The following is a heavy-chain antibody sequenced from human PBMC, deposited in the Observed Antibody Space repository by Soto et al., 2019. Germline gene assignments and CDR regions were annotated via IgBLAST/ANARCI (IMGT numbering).Heavy chain of an antibody. Sequence: EVQLVESGGGLVQPGGSLRLSCAASGFTFSSYSMNWVRQAPGKGLEWVSYISSSSSTIYYADSVKGRFTISRDNAKNSLYLQMNNLRDEDTAVYYCARDLEPTPSSFGGIGGWFDPWGQGTLVTVSS. CDR3: ARDLEPTPSSFGGIGGWFDP. V-gene: IGHV3-48*02. CDR2: ISSSSSTI. CDR1: GFTFSSYS. D-gene: IGHD3-10*01. J-gene: IGHJ5*02.